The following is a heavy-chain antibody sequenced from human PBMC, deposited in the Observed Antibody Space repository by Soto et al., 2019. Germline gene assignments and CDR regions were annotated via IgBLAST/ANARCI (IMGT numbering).Heavy chain of an antibody. V-gene: IGHV3-21*01. CDR3: ARSQLLQNYYYGMDV. J-gene: IGHJ6*02. CDR1: GFTFSSYS. CDR2: ISSSSSYI. D-gene: IGHD1-26*01. Sequence: PGGSLRLSCAASGFTFSSYSMNWVRQAPGKGLEWVSSISSSSSYIYYADSVKGRFTISRDNAKNSLYLQMNSLRAEDTAVYYCARSQLLQNYYYGMDVWGQGTTVTVSS.